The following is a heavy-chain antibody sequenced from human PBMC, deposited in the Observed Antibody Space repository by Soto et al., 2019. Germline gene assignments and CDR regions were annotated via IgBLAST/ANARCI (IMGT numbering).Heavy chain of an antibody. Sequence: GGSLRLSCAASGFTFDDYGMSWVRQAPGKGLEWVSGINWNGGSTGYADSVKGRFTISRDNAKNSLYLQMNSLRAEDTALYHCARARVLATISPFEPWGQGTLVTVSS. D-gene: IGHD2-21*01. CDR3: ARARVLATISPFEP. CDR1: GFTFDDYG. CDR2: INWNGGST. V-gene: IGHV3-20*01. J-gene: IGHJ5*02.